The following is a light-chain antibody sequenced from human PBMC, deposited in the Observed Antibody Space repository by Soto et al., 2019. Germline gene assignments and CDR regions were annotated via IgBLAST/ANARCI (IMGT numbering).Light chain of an antibody. Sequence: EIVMTQSPATLSVSPGERATLSCRASQSVSSNLAWYQQKPGQAPRLLIYGASTRATGTPARFSGSGSGTEFTLTISSLQSEDSAVYSCHQYNNWPPTWTFGQGTKVDIK. V-gene: IGKV3-15*01. CDR2: GAS. J-gene: IGKJ1*01. CDR1: QSVSSN. CDR3: HQYNNWPPTWT.